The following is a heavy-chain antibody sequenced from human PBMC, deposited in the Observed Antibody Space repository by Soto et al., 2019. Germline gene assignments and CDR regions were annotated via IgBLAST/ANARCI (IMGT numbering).Heavy chain of an antibody. D-gene: IGHD2-2*01. CDR3: MGVVPAASLVY. Sequence: PGGSLRLSCAASGFTFSSYGMHWVRQAPGKGLEWVAVIWYDGSNKYYADSVKGRFTISRDNSKNTLYLQMNSLRAEDTAVYYCMGVVPAASLVYWGQGTLVTVS. CDR2: IWYDGSNK. CDR1: GFTFSSYG. V-gene: IGHV3-33*01. J-gene: IGHJ4*02.